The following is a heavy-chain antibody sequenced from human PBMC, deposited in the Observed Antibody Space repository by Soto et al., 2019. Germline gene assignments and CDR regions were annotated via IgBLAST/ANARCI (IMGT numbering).Heavy chain of an antibody. CDR1: GGSISSGGYY. D-gene: IGHD2-2*01. V-gene: IGHV4-31*03. CDR3: ARGQGCSSTSCYVGGAGYYYYMDV. J-gene: IGHJ6*03. Sequence: PSETLSLTCTVSGGSISSGGYYWSWIRQHPGKGLEWIGYIYYSGSTYYNPSLKSRVTISVDTSKNQFSLKLSSVTAADTAVYYCARGQGCSSTSCYVGGAGYYYYMDVWGKGTTVTVSS. CDR2: IYYSGST.